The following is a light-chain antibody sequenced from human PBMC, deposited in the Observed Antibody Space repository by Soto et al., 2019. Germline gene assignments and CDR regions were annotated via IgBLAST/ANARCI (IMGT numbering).Light chain of an antibody. CDR2: DAS. J-gene: IGKJ5*01. CDR1: QSVSSY. Sequence: EIVLTQSPATLSLSPGARATLSCRASQSVSSYLAWYQQKPGQAPRLLIYDASNRATGIPARFSGSGSGTDFTLTISSLEPEDFAVYYCQQRSNWITVGQGTRLEI. CDR3: QQRSNWIT. V-gene: IGKV3-11*01.